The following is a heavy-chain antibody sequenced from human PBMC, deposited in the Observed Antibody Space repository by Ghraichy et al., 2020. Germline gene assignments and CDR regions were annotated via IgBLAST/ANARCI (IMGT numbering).Heavy chain of an antibody. J-gene: IGHJ3*01. V-gene: IGHV3-7*03. CDR2: IKQDETEK. Sequence: GGSLRLSCEDSGYTFGTYWMIWVRQAPGKGLEWVASIKQDETEKYYVDSVKGRFTISRDSAKKSLYLQMNSLRALDTARYSCARESYCISSTCHTGYPFDLWGQGTTVTVSS. CDR1: GYTFGTYW. D-gene: IGHD2-2*02. CDR3: ARESYCISSTCHTGYPFDL.